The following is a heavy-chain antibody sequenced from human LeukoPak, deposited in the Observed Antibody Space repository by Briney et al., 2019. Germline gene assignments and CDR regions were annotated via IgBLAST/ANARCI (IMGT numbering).Heavy chain of an antibody. CDR2: IYYSGRT. CDR3: ARGFDSSSWYYFDY. CDR1: GGSISSSSYY. V-gene: IGHV4-39*01. J-gene: IGHJ4*02. D-gene: IGHD6-13*01. Sequence: SETLSLTCTVSGGSISSSSYYWGWLRHPPGKGLEGIGSIYYSGRTYYNPSLKIRVTISVDTAKNQFYMQLSSVHAADTAVYYCARGFDSSSWYYFDYWGKGNLVTVSS.